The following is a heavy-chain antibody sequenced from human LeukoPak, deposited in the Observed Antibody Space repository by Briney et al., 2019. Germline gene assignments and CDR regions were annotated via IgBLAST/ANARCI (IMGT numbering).Heavy chain of an antibody. CDR3: ARKRFDSSSWYGGNRNWFDP. V-gene: IGHV4-39*07. D-gene: IGHD6-13*01. J-gene: IGHJ5*02. Sequence: SETLSLTCTVSGGSISSSSYYWGWIRQPPGKGLEWIGSIYYSGSTYYNPSLKSRVTISVDTSKNQFSLKLSSVTAADTAVYYCARKRFDSSSWYGGNRNWFDPWGQGTLVTVSS. CDR2: IYYSGST. CDR1: GGSISSSSYY.